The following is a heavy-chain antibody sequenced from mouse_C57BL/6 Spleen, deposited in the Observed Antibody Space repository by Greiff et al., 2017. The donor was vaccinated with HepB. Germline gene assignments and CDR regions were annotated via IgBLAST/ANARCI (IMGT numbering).Heavy chain of an antibody. V-gene: IGHV1-59*01. CDR2: IDPSDSYT. CDR3: ARPPGSSYDWYFDV. Sequence: QVQLQQPGAELVRPGTSVKLSCKASGYTFTSYWMHWVKQRPGQGLEWIGVIDPSDSYTNYNQKFKGKATLTVDTSSSTAYMQLSSLTSEDSAVYYCARPPGSSYDWYFDVWGTGTTVTVSS. CDR1: GYTFTSYW. D-gene: IGHD1-1*01. J-gene: IGHJ1*03.